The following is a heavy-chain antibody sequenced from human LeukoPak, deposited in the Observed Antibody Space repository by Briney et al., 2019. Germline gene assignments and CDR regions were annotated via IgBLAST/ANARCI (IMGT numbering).Heavy chain of an antibody. CDR3: AKRGRDSSGYLYYFDY. V-gene: IGHV3-23*01. CDR1: GFTFSTNA. J-gene: IGHJ4*02. Sequence: PGGSLRLSCAASGFTFSTNAMSWVRQAPGKGLEWVSAISGSGGSTHYADSVKGRFTISRDNSKNTLYLQMNSLRAEDTAVYYCAKRGRDSSGYLYYFDYWGQGTLVTVSS. CDR2: ISGSGGST. D-gene: IGHD3-22*01.